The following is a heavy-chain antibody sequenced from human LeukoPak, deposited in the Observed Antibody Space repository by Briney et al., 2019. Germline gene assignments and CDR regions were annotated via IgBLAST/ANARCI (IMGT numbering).Heavy chain of an antibody. D-gene: IGHD6-13*01. Sequence: GGSLRLSCAASGFTFSSYSMNWVRQAPGKGLEWVSYISSSSSTIYYADSVKGRFTISRDNSKNTLYLQMNSLRAEDTAVYYCARPPPVAAAEIPDAFDIWGQGTMVTVSS. CDR2: ISSSSSTI. V-gene: IGHV3-48*01. J-gene: IGHJ3*02. CDR1: GFTFSSYS. CDR3: ARPPPVAAAEIPDAFDI.